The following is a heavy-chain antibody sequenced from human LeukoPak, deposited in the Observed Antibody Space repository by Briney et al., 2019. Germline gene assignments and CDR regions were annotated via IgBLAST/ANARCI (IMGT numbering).Heavy chain of an antibody. CDR3: ARVGSGQYSSPPVWFDP. J-gene: IGHJ5*02. Sequence: GASVKVSCKASGYTFTSYGISWVRQAPGQGLERMGWISAYNGNTNYAQKLQGRVTMTTDTSTSTAYMELRSLRSDDTAVYYCARVGSGQYSSPPVWFDPWGQGTLVTVSS. D-gene: IGHD6-13*01. V-gene: IGHV1-18*01. CDR1: GYTFTSYG. CDR2: ISAYNGNT.